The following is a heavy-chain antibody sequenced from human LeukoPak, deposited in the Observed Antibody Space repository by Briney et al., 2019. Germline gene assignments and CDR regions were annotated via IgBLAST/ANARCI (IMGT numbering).Heavy chain of an antibody. CDR3: AREGGEDGMDV. CDR1: GFTFSSYW. CDR2: IKQDGSEK. J-gene: IGHJ6*04. V-gene: IGHV3-7*03. Sequence: GGSLRLSCAASGFTFSSYWMSWVRQAPGKGLECVANIKQDGSEKYYVDSVRGRFTLSRDNAKNSLYLQMNSLRVEDTAVYYCAREGGEDGMDVWGKGTTVTVSS. D-gene: IGHD2-21*01.